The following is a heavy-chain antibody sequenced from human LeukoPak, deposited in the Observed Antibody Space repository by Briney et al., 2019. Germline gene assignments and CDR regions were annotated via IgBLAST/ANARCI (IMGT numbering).Heavy chain of an antibody. CDR2: INQSGNS. D-gene: IGHD4-11*01. J-gene: IGHJ4*02. Sequence: NPSETLSLTCTVSGGSISSYYWSWIRQPPGKGLEWIGEINQSGNSNYNPSLKSRVTILVDTSKNQFSLKLSSVTAADTAVYYCARQKPSTFRQYGRGRPLDSWGQGTLVTASS. V-gene: IGHV4-59*08. CDR1: GGSISSYY. CDR3: ARQKPSTFRQYGRGRPLDS.